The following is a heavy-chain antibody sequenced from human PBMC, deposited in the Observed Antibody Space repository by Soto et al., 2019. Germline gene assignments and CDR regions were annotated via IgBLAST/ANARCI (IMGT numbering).Heavy chain of an antibody. CDR1: GCPFSSYA. V-gene: IGHV3-23*01. CDR3: AKSPGAYYPITFDY. Sequence: GLSLRLCCAASGCPFSSYAMSWVRQAPGKGLEWVSATRDSGGTTYYADSVKGRFTISRDNSKSTLYLQMNSLRVEDTAIYYCAKSPGAYYPITFDYWGQGSLVTVSS. CDR2: TRDSGGTT. D-gene: IGHD4-17*01. J-gene: IGHJ4*02.